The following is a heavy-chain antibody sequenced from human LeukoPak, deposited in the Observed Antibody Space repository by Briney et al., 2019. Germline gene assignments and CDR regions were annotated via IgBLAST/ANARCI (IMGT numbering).Heavy chain of an antibody. CDR3: ARDERLLSFLK. D-gene: IGHD3-3*01. CDR1: GFTFSSSW. J-gene: IGHJ4*02. Sequence: PGGSLRLSCAASGFTFSSSWMHWVRQAPGKGLVYVSHINPDGSSTIYADSVKGRFTISRDNSKNTLYLQMNSLRAEDTAIYYCARDERLLSFLKWGQGTLVTVSS. V-gene: IGHV3-74*01. CDR2: INPDGSST.